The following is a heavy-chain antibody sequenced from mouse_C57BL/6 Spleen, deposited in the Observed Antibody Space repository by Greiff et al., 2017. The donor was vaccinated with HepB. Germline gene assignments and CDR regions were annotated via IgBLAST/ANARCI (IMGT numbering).Heavy chain of an antibody. Sequence: QVQLQQSGAELVKPGDSVKLSCKASGYTFTSYWMHWVKQRPGQGLEGIGMIHPNSGSTNYNEKFTSKATLTVDKSSSTAYMQISSLTSEDSAVYYCARGVYYGSSYETWCADWGQGTLVTVSA. V-gene: IGHV1-64*01. D-gene: IGHD1-1*01. CDR2: IHPNSGST. CDR3: ARGVYYGSSYETWCAD. CDR1: GYTFTSYW. J-gene: IGHJ3*01.